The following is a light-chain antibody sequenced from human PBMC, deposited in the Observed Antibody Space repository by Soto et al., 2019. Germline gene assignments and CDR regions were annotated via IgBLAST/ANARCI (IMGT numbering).Light chain of an antibody. J-gene: IGKJ1*01. CDR2: FGS. CDR3: MQALQSYT. V-gene: IGKV2-28*01. CDR1: QSLLHSNGYKD. Sequence: DVVLTQSPLSLSVTPGEPASISCRSSQSLLHSNGYKDLDWYLQKPGQPPQLLIYFGSYRASGVPDRFSGSGSGTDYTLKISRVGAEDVGVYYCMQALQSYTFGQGTKVEIK.